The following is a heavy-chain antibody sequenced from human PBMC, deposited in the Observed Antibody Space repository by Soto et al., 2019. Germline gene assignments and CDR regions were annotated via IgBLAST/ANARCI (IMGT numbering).Heavy chain of an antibody. CDR2: SRNKANSYSI. V-gene: IGHV3-72*01. Sequence: GGSLRLSCAVSGFTFSDYYMDWVRQAPGKGLEWVGLSRNKANSYSIEYAASVKDRFTISRDDSKNSLYLQMNSLKTADTAVYYCARYSGSYRRAFDIWGQGTMVTVSS. CDR1: GFTFSDYY. J-gene: IGHJ3*02. CDR3: ARYSGSYRRAFDI. D-gene: IGHD1-26*01.